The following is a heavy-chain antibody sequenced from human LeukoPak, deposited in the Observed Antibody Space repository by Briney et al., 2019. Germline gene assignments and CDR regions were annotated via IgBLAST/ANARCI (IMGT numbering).Heavy chain of an antibody. CDR3: ARDRAAAGTVD. CDR2: MNPNSGNT. D-gene: IGHD6-13*01. CDR1: GYTFTSYD. J-gene: IGHJ4*02. V-gene: IGHV1-8*03. Sequence: GASVKVSCKASGYTFTSYDINWVRQATGQGLEWMGWMNPNSGNTGYAQKFQGRVTITRNTSISTAYMELSSLRSEDTAVYYCARDRAAAGTVDWGQGTLVTVSS.